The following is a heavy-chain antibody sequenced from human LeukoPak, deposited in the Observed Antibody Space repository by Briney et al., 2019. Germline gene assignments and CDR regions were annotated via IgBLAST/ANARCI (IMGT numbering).Heavy chain of an antibody. CDR1: GFTFSSYE. CDR3: ARDHGSNYYFKY. CDR2: IKSDGSET. J-gene: IGHJ4*02. Sequence: GGSLRLSCAASGFTFSSYEMNWVRQARGKGLEWVANIKSDGSETYYVDSVKGRFTISRDNAKNSLYLQMNSLRAEDTAVYYCARDHGSNYYFKYWGRGTLVTVSS. D-gene: IGHD5-24*01. V-gene: IGHV3-7*01.